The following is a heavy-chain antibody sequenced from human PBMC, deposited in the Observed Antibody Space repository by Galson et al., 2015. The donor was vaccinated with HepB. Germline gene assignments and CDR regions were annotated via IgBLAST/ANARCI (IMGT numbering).Heavy chain of an antibody. CDR1: GYTFNTYA. V-gene: IGHV1-18*04. Sequence: SVKVSCKGSGYTFNTYAYSWVRQAPGQGLEWMGWISANSGYTNYAQKLTGRVTMNTDTSTSTAFMELRSLRSDDTAVCYCARDCSSATCLYGMDVWGQGTTVTVSS. D-gene: IGHD2-2*01. CDR2: ISANSGYT. CDR3: ARDCSSATCLYGMDV. J-gene: IGHJ6*02.